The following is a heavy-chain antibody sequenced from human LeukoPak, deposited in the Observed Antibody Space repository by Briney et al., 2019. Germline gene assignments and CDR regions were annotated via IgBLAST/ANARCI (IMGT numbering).Heavy chain of an antibody. D-gene: IGHD3-10*01. CDR2: IYSGDSDT. V-gene: IGHV5-51*01. J-gene: IGHJ3*02. Sequence: GESLKISRKGSGDSFSRKWIGWVRQMPGKGLEWVGIIYSGDSDTRYSPSFQGQVTISVDKSISTAYLQWSSLKASDTAMYYCARLDGLGSFYAFDIWGQGTMVTVSS. CDR3: ARLDGLGSFYAFDI. CDR1: GDSFSRKW.